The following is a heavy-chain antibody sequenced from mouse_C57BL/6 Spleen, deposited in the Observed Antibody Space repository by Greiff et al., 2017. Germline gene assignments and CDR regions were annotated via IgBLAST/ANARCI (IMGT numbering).Heavy chain of an antibody. J-gene: IGHJ4*01. CDR1: GYTFTSYW. Sequence: QVQLQQPGAVLVKPGASVKMSCKASGYTFTSYWITWVKQRPGKGLEWIGDIYPGSGSTNYKEKFKGKATLTVDTSSSTAYMQLSSLTSEDSADCDWGGTRDEDESMDYWGQGTSVTVSS. V-gene: IGHV1-55*01. CDR2: IYPGSGST. CDR3: GGTRDEDESMDY. D-gene: IGHD3-3*01.